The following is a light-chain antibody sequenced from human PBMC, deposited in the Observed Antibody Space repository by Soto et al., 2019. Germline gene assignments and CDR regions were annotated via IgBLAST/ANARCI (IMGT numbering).Light chain of an antibody. CDR2: GAS. J-gene: IGKJ1*01. Sequence: THSPATLSVSPRESSTLSVSSSQSVSSSYLAWYQQKPGQAPRLLIYGASSRATAIPDRFSGSGSGTDFTLTISRLEPEDFAVYYCQQYGNSPWTFGQGTKVDIK. V-gene: IGKV3-20*01. CDR3: QQYGNSPWT. CDR1: QSVSSSY.